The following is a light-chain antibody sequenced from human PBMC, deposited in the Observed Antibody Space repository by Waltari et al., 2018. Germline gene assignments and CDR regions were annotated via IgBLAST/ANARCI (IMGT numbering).Light chain of an antibody. Sequence: ELVLTQSPDILSLSPGERATLSCRASQSVSRSLAWYQQKPGQAPRLLIYGASSSATGIPDRFSGGGSGTDFSLTISRLEPEDFAVYYCQHYVRLPATFGQGTKVEIK. CDR1: QSVSRS. CDR3: QHYVRLPAT. V-gene: IGKV3-20*01. CDR2: GAS. J-gene: IGKJ1*01.